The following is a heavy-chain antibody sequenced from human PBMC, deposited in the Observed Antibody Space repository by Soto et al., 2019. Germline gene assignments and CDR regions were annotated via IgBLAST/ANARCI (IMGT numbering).Heavy chain of an antibody. J-gene: IGHJ6*02. CDR3: SALGV. CDR1: GFNFINAW. V-gene: IGHV3-15*07. Sequence: EVQLVESGGGLVEPGGSLRLSCAASGFNFINAWMHWVRQAPGKGLEWVGRIKSKTDGGTTDYAAPVKGRFIISRDDSKNTLYLQINSLTMEDTAVYYCSALGVWGQGTTVTVSS. D-gene: IGHD1-26*01. CDR2: IKSKTDGGTT.